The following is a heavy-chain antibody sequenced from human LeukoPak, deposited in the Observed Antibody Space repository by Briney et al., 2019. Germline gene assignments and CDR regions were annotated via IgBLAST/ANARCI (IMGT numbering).Heavy chain of an antibody. CDR3: ARSSDYMDV. Sequence: GWSLRLSCASSGFIFIRYDMHALGQATAKGLEWVSAIGTAGDTYYPGSVKGRFTISRENAKDSLYLQMNSLRAGDTAVYYCARSSDYMDVWGKGTTVTVSS. V-gene: IGHV3-13*01. CDR1: GFIFIRYD. J-gene: IGHJ6*03. CDR2: IGTAGDT.